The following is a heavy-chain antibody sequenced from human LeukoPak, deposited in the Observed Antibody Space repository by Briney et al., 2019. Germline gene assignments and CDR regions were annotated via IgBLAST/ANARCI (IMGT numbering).Heavy chain of an antibody. CDR3: ARGGSISSYPRSDY. J-gene: IGHJ4*02. D-gene: IGHD3-3*02. CDR1: GFTFSSYS. CDR2: ISGGGGST. V-gene: IGHV3-23*01. Sequence: GGSLRLSCAASGFTFSSYSMSWVRQAPGKGLEWLSGISGGGGSTYYADSVKGRFNISRDNSKNTLYLQMNSLRAEDTAVYYCARGGSISSYPRSDYWGQGTLVTVSS.